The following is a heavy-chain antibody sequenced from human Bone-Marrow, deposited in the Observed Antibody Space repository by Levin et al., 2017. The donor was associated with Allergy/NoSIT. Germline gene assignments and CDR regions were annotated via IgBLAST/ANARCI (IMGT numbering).Heavy chain of an antibody. CDR2: ISYDGNKN. D-gene: IGHD3-10*01. Sequence: QLGESLKISCEASGFTFSSYGMHWVRQAPGKGLEWVAIISYDGNKNYYGDSVKGRFTISRDNSNNTLYLQMNSLRPEDTGVYYCAKDDGRMTSVRGILDNWGQGTLVSVSS. V-gene: IGHV3-30*18. CDR3: AKDDGRMTSVRGILDN. J-gene: IGHJ4*02. CDR1: GFTFSSYG.